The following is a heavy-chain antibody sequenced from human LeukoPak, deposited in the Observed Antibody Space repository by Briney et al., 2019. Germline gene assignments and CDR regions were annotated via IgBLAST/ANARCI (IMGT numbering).Heavy chain of an antibody. Sequence: SVKVSCKPSGGTFSSYAFSWVRQAPGQGLEWMGGIIPLFGTPHYAQKFQGTVTITADASTSTAYMELSSLTSEDTAVYYCTRADSYGIDFWGQGALVTVSS. CDR2: IIPLFGTP. J-gene: IGHJ4*02. V-gene: IGHV1-69*13. CDR3: TRADSYGIDF. D-gene: IGHD5-18*01. CDR1: GGTFSSYA.